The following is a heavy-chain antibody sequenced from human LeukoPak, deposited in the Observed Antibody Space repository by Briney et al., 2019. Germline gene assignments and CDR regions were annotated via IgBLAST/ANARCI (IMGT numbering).Heavy chain of an antibody. V-gene: IGHV3-48*04. J-gene: IGHJ4*02. Sequence: GRSLSPSCAASGFAFSTYSIDWVRQVPGKGLEWLSYISSSSSTIYYADSVKGRFTVSRANAENLVYLQMNSLGAEDTAVYYCAPGGRSGYTKDYWGQGTLVTVAS. CDR2: ISSSSSTI. D-gene: IGHD5-12*01. CDR1: GFAFSTYS. CDR3: APGGRSGYTKDY.